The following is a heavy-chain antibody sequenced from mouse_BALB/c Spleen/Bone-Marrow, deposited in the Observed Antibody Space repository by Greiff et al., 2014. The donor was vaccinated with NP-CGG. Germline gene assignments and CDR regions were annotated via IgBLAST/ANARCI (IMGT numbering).Heavy chain of an antibody. CDR1: GFNFNDSY. CDR3: TPNGNYGWEY. D-gene: IGHD2-1*01. Sequence: EVQLQQSGAELVRSGASIKLSCTGSGFNFNDSYIHWVKQRPGQGLEWIGWIDPENGDTDYAPKFQGKATMTADTSSNTAYLQHSSLTSEDAAVYYCTPNGNYGWEYWGQGTSVTVSS. CDR2: IDPENGDT. J-gene: IGHJ4*01. V-gene: IGHV14-4*02.